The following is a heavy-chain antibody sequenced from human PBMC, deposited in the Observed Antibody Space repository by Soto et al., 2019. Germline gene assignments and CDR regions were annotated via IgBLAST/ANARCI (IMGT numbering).Heavy chain of an antibody. CDR1: GFTFDGYW. Sequence: VQLVESGGGLVQPGGSLRLSCAASGFTFDGYWMTWVRQAPGKGLDWVANIKQDGSEEYYVDSVKGRFTISRDNARKSLYLQMNSLRAEDTAVYYCTRTISATAGDVWGQGTMVTVSS. J-gene: IGHJ3*01. CDR2: IKQDGSEE. V-gene: IGHV3-7*01. CDR3: TRTISATAGDV. D-gene: IGHD5-12*01.